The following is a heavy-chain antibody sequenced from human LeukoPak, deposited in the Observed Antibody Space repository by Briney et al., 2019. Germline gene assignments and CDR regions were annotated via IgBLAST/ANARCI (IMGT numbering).Heavy chain of an antibody. Sequence: SETLSPTCTVSGGSISSYYWSWIRQPPGKGLEWIGYIYYSGSTNYNPSLKSRVTISVDTSKNQFSLKLSSVTAADTAVYYCARDLRLWFGELFGAFDIWGQGTMVTVSS. CDR2: IYYSGST. V-gene: IGHV4-59*01. J-gene: IGHJ3*02. D-gene: IGHD3-10*01. CDR1: GGSISSYY. CDR3: ARDLRLWFGELFGAFDI.